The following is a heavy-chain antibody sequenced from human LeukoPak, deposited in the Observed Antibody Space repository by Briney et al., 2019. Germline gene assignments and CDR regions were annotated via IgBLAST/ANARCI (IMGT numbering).Heavy chain of an antibody. J-gene: IGHJ5*02. D-gene: IGHD6-13*01. CDR2: ISSSSSYI. CDR1: GFTFSSYS. V-gene: IGHV3-21*04. Sequence: GGSLRLSCAASGFTFSSYSMNWVRQAPGKGLEWVSSISSSSSYIYYADSVKGRFTISRDNAKNSLYLQMNSLRAEDTAVYYCARGGTSSSWYSWTPESLNWFDPWGQGTLVTVSS. CDR3: ARGGTSSSWYSWTPESLNWFDP.